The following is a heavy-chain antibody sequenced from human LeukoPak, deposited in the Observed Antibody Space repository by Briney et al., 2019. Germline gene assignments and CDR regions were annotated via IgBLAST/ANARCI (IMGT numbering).Heavy chain of an antibody. D-gene: IGHD3-10*01. V-gene: IGHV3-23*01. Sequence: GGSLRLSCAASGFTFSSYAMSWDRQAPGKGLEWVSVISGSGGSTYYADSVKGRFTISRDNSKNTLYLQMNSLRAEDTAVYYCAKDLGSYYGSGSWDYWGQGTLVTVSS. J-gene: IGHJ4*02. CDR3: AKDLGSYYGSGSWDY. CDR1: GFTFSSYA. CDR2: ISGSGGST.